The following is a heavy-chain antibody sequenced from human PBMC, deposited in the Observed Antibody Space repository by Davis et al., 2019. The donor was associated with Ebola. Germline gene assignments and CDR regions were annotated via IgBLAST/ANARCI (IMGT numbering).Heavy chain of an antibody. CDR2: ISSSSSYI. Sequence: GESLKISCAASGFTFSSYTMNWVRQAPGKGLEWVSSISSSSSYIYYADSVKGRFTISRDNAKNSLYLQMNSLRAEDTAVYYCARDVRSHIYYYYGMDVWGQGTTVTVSS. V-gene: IGHV3-21*01. J-gene: IGHJ6*02. CDR3: ARDVRSHIYYYYGMDV. CDR1: GFTFSSYT.